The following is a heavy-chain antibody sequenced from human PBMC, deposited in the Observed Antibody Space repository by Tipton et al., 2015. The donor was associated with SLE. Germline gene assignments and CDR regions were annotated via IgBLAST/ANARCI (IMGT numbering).Heavy chain of an antibody. CDR1: GGSISNNYY. V-gene: IGHV4-59*01. J-gene: IGHJ6*02. D-gene: IGHD3-10*01. Sequence: TLSLTCAVSGGSISNNYYWSWIRQPPGKGLEWIGYISHSGSTNYNPSLKSRVTISADTSKNQFSLRVNSVTSADTAVYYCARDWRGCYGSQAYYYYGMDVWGQGTTVIVSS. CDR2: ISHSGST. CDR3: ARDWRGCYGSQAYYYYGMDV.